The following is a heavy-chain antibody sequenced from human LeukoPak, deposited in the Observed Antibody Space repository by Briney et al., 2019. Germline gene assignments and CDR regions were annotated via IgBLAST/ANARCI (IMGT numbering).Heavy chain of an antibody. CDR1: GFTFSSYD. V-gene: IGHV3-48*03. Sequence: HAGGSLRLSCAASGFTFSSYDMNWVRQAPGKGLERVSFIRSSGDTVYYTDSVKGRFTISRDNAKNSLHLQMNSLRAEDTAVYYCARDTQFNSLDIWGQGTMVTVSS. CDR2: IRSSGDTV. J-gene: IGHJ3*02. CDR3: ARDTQFNSLDI. D-gene: IGHD1-1*01.